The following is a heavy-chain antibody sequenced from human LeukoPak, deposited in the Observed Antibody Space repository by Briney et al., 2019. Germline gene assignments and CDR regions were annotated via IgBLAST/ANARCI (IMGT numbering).Heavy chain of an antibody. V-gene: IGHV1-8*02. CDR1: GYTFTSYD. J-gene: IGHJ4*02. CDR2: MNPNSGNT. CDR3: ATRSSWYETLDY. D-gene: IGHD6-13*01. Sequence: ASVKVSCKASGYTFTSYDINWVRQATGQGLEWMGWMNPNSGNTGYAQKFQGRVTMTRNTSISTAYMELSSLRSEDTAVYYCATRSSWYETLDYWGQGTLVTVSS.